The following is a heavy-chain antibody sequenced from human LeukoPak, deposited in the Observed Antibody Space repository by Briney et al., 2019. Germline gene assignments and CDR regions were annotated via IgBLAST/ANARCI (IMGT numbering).Heavy chain of an antibody. CDR3: ARMGAGRFAF. CDR1: GGSISNYY. CDR2: IYTSGST. D-gene: IGHD1-26*01. Sequence: SETLSLTCTVSGGSISNYYWSWIRQPAGKGLEWIGRIYTSGSTNYNPSLKRRVTMSVDTSKNQSSLRLTSVTAAATAVYYCARMGAGRFAFWGQGTLVTVYS. J-gene: IGHJ4*02. V-gene: IGHV4-4*07.